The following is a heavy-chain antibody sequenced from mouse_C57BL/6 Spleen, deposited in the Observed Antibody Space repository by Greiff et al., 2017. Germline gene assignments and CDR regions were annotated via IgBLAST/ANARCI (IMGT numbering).Heavy chain of an antibody. V-gene: IGHV3-6*01. CDR3: AREGSYSNYGGAMDY. CDR2: ISYDGSN. J-gene: IGHJ4*01. Sequence: DVKLVESGPGLVKPSQSLSLTCSVTGYSITSGYYWNWIRQFPGNKLEWMGYISYDGSNNYNPSLKNRISITRDTSKNQFFLKLNSVTTEDTATYYCAREGSYSNYGGAMDYWGQGTSVTVSS. CDR1: GYSITSGYY. D-gene: IGHD2-5*01.